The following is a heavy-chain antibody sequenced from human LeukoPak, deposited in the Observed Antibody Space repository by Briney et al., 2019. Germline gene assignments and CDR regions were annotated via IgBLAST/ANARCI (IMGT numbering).Heavy chain of an antibody. V-gene: IGHV1-18*01. CDR1: GYTFTSYG. D-gene: IGHD2-2*01. CDR2: ISAYNGNT. CDR3: ARAALPAAKFEGPYGMDV. Sequence: ASVKVSCKASGYTFTSYGISWVRQAPGQGLEWMGWISAYNGNTNYAQKLQCRVTMTTDTSTSTAYMELRSLRSDDTAVYYCARAALPAAKFEGPYGMDVWGQGTTVTVSS. J-gene: IGHJ6*02.